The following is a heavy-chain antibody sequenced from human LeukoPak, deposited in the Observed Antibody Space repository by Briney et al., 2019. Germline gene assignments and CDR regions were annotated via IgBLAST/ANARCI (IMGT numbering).Heavy chain of an antibody. CDR2: IYYTGSN. CDR3: ARAPGSAYYPYYYMDG. V-gene: IGHV4-59*01. D-gene: IGHD6-19*01. J-gene: IGHJ6*03. Sequence: SASLSLTCTVSGGSISNYCWSWIRQPPGKGLEWLGFIYYTGSNNYNPFCRAGLPTPVETSKNQFSLNLNSVAAADTAEYYCARAPGSAYYPYYYMDGWGKGSTVTDSS. CDR1: GGSISNYC.